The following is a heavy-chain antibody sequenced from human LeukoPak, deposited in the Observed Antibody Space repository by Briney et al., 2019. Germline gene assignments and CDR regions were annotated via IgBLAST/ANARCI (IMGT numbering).Heavy chain of an antibody. D-gene: IGHD6-19*01. CDR1: GGSISSYY. Sequence: SETLSLTCTVSGGSISSYYWSWIRQPPGKGLEWIGYIYYSGSTNYNPSLKSRVTISVDTSKNQFSLKLSSVTAADTAVYYCARGNNGSLVAVASYFDYWGQGTLVTVSS. CDR3: ARGNNGSLVAVASYFDY. J-gene: IGHJ4*02. CDR2: IYYSGST. V-gene: IGHV4-59*12.